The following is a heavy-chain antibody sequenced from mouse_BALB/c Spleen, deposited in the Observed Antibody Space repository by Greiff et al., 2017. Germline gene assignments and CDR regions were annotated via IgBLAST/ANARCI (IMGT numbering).Heavy chain of an antibody. V-gene: IGHV3-8*02. CDR1: GDSITSCY. CDR2: ISYSGST. J-gene: IGHJ2*01. CDR3: ARYGNPPYFDY. D-gene: IGHD2-1*01. Sequence: DVQLQESGPSLVKPSQTLSLTCSVTGDSITSCYWNWIRKFPGNKLEYMGYISYSGSTYYNPPLKSRISITRDTSKNQYYLQLNSVTTEDTATYYCARYGNPPYFDYWGQGTTLTVSA.